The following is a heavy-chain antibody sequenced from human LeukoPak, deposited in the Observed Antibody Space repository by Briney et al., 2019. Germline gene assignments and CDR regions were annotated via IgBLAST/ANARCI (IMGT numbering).Heavy chain of an antibody. CDR1: GGSITSTNW. CDR3: SRENGAFSPFGY. Sequence: PSGTLSLTCGVSGGSITSTNWWSWVRQPPGQGLEWIGEISLSGLTKFNPSLKSRVTMALDKSKNHLSLNLTSVTAADTAVYYCSRENGAFSPFGYWGQGTLVTVPS. D-gene: IGHD2-8*01. CDR2: ISLSGLT. J-gene: IGHJ4*02. V-gene: IGHV4-4*02.